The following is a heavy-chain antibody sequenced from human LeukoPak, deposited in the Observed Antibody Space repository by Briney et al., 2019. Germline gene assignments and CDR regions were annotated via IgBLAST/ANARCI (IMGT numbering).Heavy chain of an antibody. D-gene: IGHD5-12*01. J-gene: IGHJ4*02. CDR3: ARVRDGYIDY. Sequence: GAAVKVSCKASGYTFTIYGSSWVRQAPGQGLEWMGWISAYNGNTNYAQKLQGRVTMTTDTSTSTAYMELRSLRSDDTAVYYCARVRDGYIDYWGQGTLVTVSS. CDR2: ISAYNGNT. CDR1: GYTFTIYG. V-gene: IGHV1-18*04.